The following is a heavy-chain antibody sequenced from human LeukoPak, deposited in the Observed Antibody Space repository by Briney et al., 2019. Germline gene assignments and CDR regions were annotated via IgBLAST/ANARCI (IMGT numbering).Heavy chain of an antibody. CDR2: ISTDGSSI. J-gene: IGHJ4*02. CDR3: ARGLTRLRRSTIDH. D-gene: IGHD2-2*01. CDR1: GFTFSSYW. Sequence: GGSLRLSCAASGFTFSSYWMHWVRQAPGKGPVWVSRISTDGSSISYADSVKGRFTISRDSAKNTLYLQMNSLTAEDTAVYYCARGLTRLRRSTIDHWGQGTLVTVSS. V-gene: IGHV3-74*01.